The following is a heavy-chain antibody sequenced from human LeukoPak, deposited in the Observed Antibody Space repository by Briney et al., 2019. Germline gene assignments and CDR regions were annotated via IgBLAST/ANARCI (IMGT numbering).Heavy chain of an antibody. CDR2: IYYSGST. CDR1: GGSISSSSYY. V-gene: IGHV4-39*01. Sequence: SETLSLTCTVSGGSISSSSYYWGWIRQPPGKGLEWIGSIYYSGSTYYNPSLKSRVTISVDTSKNQFSLKLSSVTAADTAVYYCARLSPYSNSWGKYYFDYWGQGTLVTVSS. CDR3: ARLSPYSNSWGKYYFDY. J-gene: IGHJ4*02. D-gene: IGHD6-13*01.